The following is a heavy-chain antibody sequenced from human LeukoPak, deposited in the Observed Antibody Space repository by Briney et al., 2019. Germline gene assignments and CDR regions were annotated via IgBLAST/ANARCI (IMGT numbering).Heavy chain of an antibody. CDR3: ARAIQYYDILTGYTPTDY. CDR1: GGTFTSYA. V-gene: IGHV1-69*04. D-gene: IGHD3-9*01. J-gene: IGHJ4*02. CDR2: IIPILGIA. Sequence: SVKVSCKASGGTFTSYAISWVRQAPGQGLEWMGRIIPILGIANYAQKFQGRVTITADKSTSTAYMELSSLRSDDTAVYYCARAIQYYDILTGYTPTDYWGQGTLVTVPS.